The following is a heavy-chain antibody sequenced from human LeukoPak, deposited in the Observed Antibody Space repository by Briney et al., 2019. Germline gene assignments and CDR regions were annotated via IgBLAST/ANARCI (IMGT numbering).Heavy chain of an antibody. V-gene: IGHV3-74*01. J-gene: IGHJ4*02. CDR3: ARGYVGIDY. Sequence: GSLRLSCVASGFNFDDYAMHWVRQAPGKGLEWVSGINTDGSSTIDADSVKGRFTISRDNAKNTLYLQMNSLRAEDTAVYYCARGYVGIDYWGQGTLVTVSS. D-gene: IGHD5-12*01. CDR1: GFNFDDYA. CDR2: INTDGSST.